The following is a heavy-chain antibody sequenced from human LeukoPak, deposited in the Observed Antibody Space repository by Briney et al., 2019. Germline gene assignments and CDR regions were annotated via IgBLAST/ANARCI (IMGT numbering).Heavy chain of an antibody. J-gene: IGHJ1*01. CDR3: AKVQGYCSSTSCHAEYSQH. Sequence: GGSLRLSCAASGFTFSSYAMSWVRQAPGKGLEWVSAISGSGGSIYYADSVKGRFTISRDNSKNTLYLQMNSLRAEDTAVYYCAKVQGYCSSTSCHAEYSQHWGQGTLVTVSS. D-gene: IGHD2-2*01. V-gene: IGHV3-23*01. CDR2: ISGSGGSI. CDR1: GFTFSSYA.